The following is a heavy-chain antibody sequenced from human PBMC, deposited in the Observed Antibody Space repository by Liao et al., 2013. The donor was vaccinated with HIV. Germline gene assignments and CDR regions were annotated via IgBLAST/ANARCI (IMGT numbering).Heavy chain of an antibody. V-gene: IGHV4-39*07. CDR1: GGSISSSNYY. Sequence: QLQLQESGPGLVKPSETLSLTCTVSGGSISSSNYYWAWIRQPPGKGLEWIGSVYASTSIYYNPSLKSRVTISVDTSKNQFSLKLSSVTAADTAVYYCARRDIVVVPAANGFLYYYYYYMDVWGKGTTVTVSS. D-gene: IGHD2-2*01. CDR3: ARRDIVVVPAANGFLYYYYYYMDV. J-gene: IGHJ6*03. CDR2: VYASTSI.